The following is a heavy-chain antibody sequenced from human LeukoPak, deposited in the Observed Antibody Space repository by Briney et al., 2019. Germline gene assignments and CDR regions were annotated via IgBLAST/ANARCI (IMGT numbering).Heavy chain of an antibody. CDR2: FDPEGGET. CDR1: GYTLTELS. CDR3: ATSAYDSSGYYF. J-gene: IGHJ4*02. V-gene: IGHV1-24*01. Sequence: ASVKVSCKVSGYTLTELSMHWVRQAPGKGLEWMGGFDPEGGETIYAQKFQGRVTMTEDTSTDTAYMELSSLRSEDTAVYYCATSAYDSSGYYFWGQGTLVTVSS. D-gene: IGHD3-22*01.